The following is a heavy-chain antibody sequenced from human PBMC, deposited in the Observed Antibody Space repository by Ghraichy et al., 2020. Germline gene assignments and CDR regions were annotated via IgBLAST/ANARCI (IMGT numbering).Heavy chain of an antibody. CDR2: TYYRSKWYN. Sequence: SQTRSLTCTISGDSVSSNSAAWNWIRQSPSRGLEWLGRTYYRSKWYNDYAVSVKSRITINPDTSKNQFSLQLNSVTPEDTAVYYCARDFDERAVADGGGFDYWGQGTLVTVSS. J-gene: IGHJ4*02. CDR1: GDSVSSNSAA. V-gene: IGHV6-1*01. D-gene: IGHD6-19*01. CDR3: ARDFDERAVADGGGFDY.